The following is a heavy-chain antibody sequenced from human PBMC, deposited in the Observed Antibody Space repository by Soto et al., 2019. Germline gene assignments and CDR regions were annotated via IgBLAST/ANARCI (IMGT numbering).Heavy chain of an antibody. J-gene: IGHJ6*02. V-gene: IGHV5-10-1*01. Sequence: PGESLKISCKGSGYSFTSYWISWVRQMPGKGLEWMGRIDPSDSYINYSPSFQGHVTISADKSISTAYLQWSSLKASDTAMYYCARHRRSSSDDYYYYYGMDVWGQGTTVTVSS. CDR1: GYSFTSYW. CDR2: IDPSDSYI. D-gene: IGHD6-6*01. CDR3: ARHRRSSSDDYYYYYGMDV.